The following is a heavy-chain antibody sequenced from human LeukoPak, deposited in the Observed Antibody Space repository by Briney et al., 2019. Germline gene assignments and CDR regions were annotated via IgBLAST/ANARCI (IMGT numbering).Heavy chain of an antibody. CDR2: IYHSGST. V-gene: IGHV4-4*02. CDR1: GGSISSSNW. D-gene: IGHD5-18*01. CDR3: ARDRGYSYGSPFDY. J-gene: IGHJ4*02. Sequence: SGTLSLTCAVSGGSISSSNWWSWVRQPPGKGLEWIGEIYHSGSTNYNPSLKSRVTIPVDKSKNQFSLKLSSVTAADTAVYYCARDRGYSYGSPFDYWGQGTLVTVSS.